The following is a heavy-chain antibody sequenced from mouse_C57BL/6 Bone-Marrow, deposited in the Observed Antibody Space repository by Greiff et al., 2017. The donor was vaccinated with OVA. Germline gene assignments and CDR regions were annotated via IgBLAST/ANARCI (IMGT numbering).Heavy chain of an antibody. CDR1: GYSITSGYY. CDR2: ISYDGSN. J-gene: IGHJ2*01. V-gene: IGHV3-6*01. Sequence: DVQLQESGPGLVKPSQSLSLTCSVTGYSITSGYYWNWIRQFPGNKLEWMGYISYDGSNNYNPSLKNRISITRDTSKNQFFLKLNSVTTEDTATYFCAKDTTVVAFGYWGQGTTLTVSS. CDR3: AKDTTVVAFGY. D-gene: IGHD1-1*01.